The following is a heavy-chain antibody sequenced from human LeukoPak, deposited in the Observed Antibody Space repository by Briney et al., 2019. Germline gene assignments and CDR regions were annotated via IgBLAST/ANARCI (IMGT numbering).Heavy chain of an antibody. CDR2: IYYSGST. CDR3: ARPDFGGNFYAFDI. Sequence: SETLSLTCTVSGGSISSSSYYWGWIRQPPGKGLEWIGSIYYSGSTYYNPSLKSRVTISVDTSKNQFSLKLSSVTAAETAVYYYARPDFGGNFYAFDIWGQGTMVIVFS. V-gene: IGHV4-39*01. D-gene: IGHD4-23*01. J-gene: IGHJ3*02. CDR1: GGSISSSSYY.